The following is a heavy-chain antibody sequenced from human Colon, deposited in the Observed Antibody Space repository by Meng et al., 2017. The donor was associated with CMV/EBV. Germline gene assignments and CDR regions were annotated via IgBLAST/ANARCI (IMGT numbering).Heavy chain of an antibody. CDR2: IAFDGSKN. CDR3: ASWAGDGRTGYYPN. CDR1: GFTFSTYS. J-gene: IGHJ4*02. V-gene: IGHV3-30*02. Sequence: GESLKISCAASGFTFSTYSMNWVRQAPGKGLECVAFIAFDGSKNHYADSVKARFTISRDNSRNMLYLLMNSLRTEDTAVHYCASWAGDGRTGYYPNWGQGTVVTVSS. D-gene: IGHD3/OR15-3a*01.